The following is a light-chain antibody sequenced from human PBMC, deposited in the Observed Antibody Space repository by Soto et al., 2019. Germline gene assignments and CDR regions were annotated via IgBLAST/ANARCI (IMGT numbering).Light chain of an antibody. CDR3: QQYGSSRPLT. CDR2: GAS. CDR1: QSVSSSF. Sequence: EFVLTQSPGTLSLSPGERATLSCRASQSVSSSFLAWYQQQPGQAPRILIYGASTRATGIPDRFSGSGSGTDFTLTISSREPADVVLYYCQQYGSSRPLTFGGGTKVEIK. V-gene: IGKV3-20*01. J-gene: IGKJ4*01.